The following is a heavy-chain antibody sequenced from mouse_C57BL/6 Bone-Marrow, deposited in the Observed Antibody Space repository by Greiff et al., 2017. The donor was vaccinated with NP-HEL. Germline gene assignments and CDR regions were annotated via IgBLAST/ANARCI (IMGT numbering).Heavy chain of an antibody. Sequence: VQLQQPGAELVKPGASVKLSCKASGYTFTSYWMHWVKQRPGQGLEWIGMIHPNSGSTNYNEKFKSKATLTVDKSSSTAYMQLSSLTSEDSAVYDCARLRLRPDYYAMDYWGQGTSVTVSS. CDR3: ARLRLRPDYYAMDY. CDR1: GYTFTSYW. J-gene: IGHJ4*01. V-gene: IGHV1-64*01. CDR2: IHPNSGST. D-gene: IGHD2-4*01.